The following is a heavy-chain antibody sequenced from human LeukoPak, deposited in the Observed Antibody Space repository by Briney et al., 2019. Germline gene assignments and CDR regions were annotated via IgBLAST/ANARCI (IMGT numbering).Heavy chain of an antibody. CDR2: IIPIFGTA. V-gene: IGHV1-69*06. J-gene: IGHJ4*02. D-gene: IGHD6-19*01. CDR1: GGTFSSYV. Sequence: ASVKVSCKASGGTFSSYVINWVRQAPGQGLEWMGGIIPIFGTANYAQKFQGRVTINADKTTSTAYMELSSLRSEDTAVYYCAMGVGAPEDLAVAADFDYWGQGTLVTVSS. CDR3: AMGVGAPEDLAVAADFDY.